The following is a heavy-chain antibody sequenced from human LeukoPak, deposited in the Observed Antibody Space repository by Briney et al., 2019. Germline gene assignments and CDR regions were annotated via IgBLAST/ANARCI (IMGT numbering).Heavy chain of an antibody. D-gene: IGHD6-13*01. V-gene: IGHV3-7*03. Sequence: GGSLRLSCAASGFTFSSYSMNWVRQAPGKGLEWVANIKQDGSEKYYVDSVKGRFTISRDNAKNTLYLQMNSLRAEDTAVYYCAKDKRIAAAPAHFDYWGQGTLVTVSS. CDR3: AKDKRIAAAPAHFDY. J-gene: IGHJ4*02. CDR2: IKQDGSEK. CDR1: GFTFSSYS.